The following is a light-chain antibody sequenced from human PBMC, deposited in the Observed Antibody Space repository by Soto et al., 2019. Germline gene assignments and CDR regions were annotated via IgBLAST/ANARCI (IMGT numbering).Light chain of an antibody. CDR1: QGIGDT. V-gene: IGKV3-15*01. CDR2: DTS. Sequence: EVVMRQSPATLSVSPGEAATLSCRASQGIGDTLAWYQHKPGQTPRLLSYDTSTRATGVPTRFRGSRSGAEFTLTINSLQSEDFGVYYCQPYKNWPLTFGGGTNVDIK. J-gene: IGKJ4*01. CDR3: QPYKNWPLT.